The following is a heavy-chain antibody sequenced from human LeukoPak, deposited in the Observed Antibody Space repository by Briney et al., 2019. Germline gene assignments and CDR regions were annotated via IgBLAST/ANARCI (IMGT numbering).Heavy chain of an antibody. CDR1: GYTFTGYY. J-gene: IGHJ5*02. Sequence: ASVKVSCKASGYTFTGYYMNWVRQAPGQGLEWMGWINPDNGGTNYAQKFQGRVIMTGDTSITTVYMELSGLRSDDTAIYYCARGDYYGSPKTVAAWGQGTLVTVSS. CDR2: INPDNGGT. V-gene: IGHV1-2*02. CDR3: ARGDYYGSPKTVAA. D-gene: IGHD3-10*01.